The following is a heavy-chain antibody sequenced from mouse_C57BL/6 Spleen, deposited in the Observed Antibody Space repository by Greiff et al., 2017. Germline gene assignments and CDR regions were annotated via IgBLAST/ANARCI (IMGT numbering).Heavy chain of an antibody. CDR1: GYAFSSSW. D-gene: IGHD3-3*01. V-gene: IGHV1-82*01. Sequence: VQLQQSGPELVKPGASVKISCKASGYAFSSSWMNWVKQRPGKGLEWIGRIYPGDGDTNYNGKFKGKATLTADKSSSTAYMQLSSLTSEDSAVYFCARQRRDGAMDYWGQGTSVTVSS. CDR2: IYPGDGDT. J-gene: IGHJ4*01. CDR3: ARQRRDGAMDY.